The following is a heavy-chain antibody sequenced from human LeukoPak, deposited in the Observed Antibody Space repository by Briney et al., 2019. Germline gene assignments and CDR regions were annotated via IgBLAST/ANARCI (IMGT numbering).Heavy chain of an antibody. D-gene: IGHD2-15*01. Sequence: GGSLRLSCAGSGFSFSSYWMTWVRQAPGKGLEWVAIIKEDGREEYYVDSVKGRFTISRDNAKNSLYLQMNSLRVEDTAVYYCAREQSSRSHYWGQGTLVTVSS. CDR2: IKEDGREE. V-gene: IGHV3-7*03. CDR1: GFSFSSYW. CDR3: AREQSSRSHY. J-gene: IGHJ4*02.